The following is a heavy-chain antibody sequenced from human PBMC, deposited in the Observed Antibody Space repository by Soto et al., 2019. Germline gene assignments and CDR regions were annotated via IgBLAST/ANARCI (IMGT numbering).Heavy chain of an antibody. Sequence: EVQLLESGGGLVQPGGSLRLSCAASGITFSSYAMNWVRQAPGKGLEWVSVISNRGDTTYYADSVKGQFTISRDNSKNTRDLQLNGLRAEDTAMYYCAKDKEVATIGGACDYWGQGNLLTVSS. J-gene: IGHJ4*02. V-gene: IGHV3-23*01. CDR1: GITFSSYA. D-gene: IGHD5-12*01. CDR2: ISNRGDTT. CDR3: AKDKEVATIGGACDY.